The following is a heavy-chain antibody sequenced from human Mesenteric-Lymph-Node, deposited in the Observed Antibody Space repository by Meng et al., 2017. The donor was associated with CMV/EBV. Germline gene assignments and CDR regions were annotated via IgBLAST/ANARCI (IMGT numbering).Heavy chain of an antibody. CDR1: GFSFSNYA. V-gene: IGHV3-7*01. J-gene: IGHJ4*02. Sequence: GGSLRLSCAASGFSFSNYAMEWVRQAPGKGLEWVANIKQDGSEKYYVDSVKGRFTISRDNAKNSLYLQMNSLRAEDTAVYYCARARGPNYWGQGTLVTVSS. D-gene: IGHD3/OR15-3a*01. CDR2: IKQDGSEK. CDR3: ARARGPNY.